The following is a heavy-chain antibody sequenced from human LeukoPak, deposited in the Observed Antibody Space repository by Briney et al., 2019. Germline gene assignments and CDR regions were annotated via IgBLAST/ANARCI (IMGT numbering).Heavy chain of an antibody. Sequence: KPGGSLRLSCAASGFTFSSYAMSWVRQAPGKGLEWVAVISYDGSNKYYADSVKGRFTISRDNSKNTLYLQMNSLRAEDTAVYYCAKDQNPVRGVTQLGYWGQGTLVTVSS. CDR3: AKDQNPVRGVTQLGY. CDR2: ISYDGSNK. V-gene: IGHV3-30*18. D-gene: IGHD3-10*01. CDR1: GFTFSSYA. J-gene: IGHJ4*02.